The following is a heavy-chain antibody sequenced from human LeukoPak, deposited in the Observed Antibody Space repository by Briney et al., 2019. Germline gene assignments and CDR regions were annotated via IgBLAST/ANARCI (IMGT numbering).Heavy chain of an antibody. CDR3: ARTRGDIVVVPAADAPFDY. V-gene: IGHV4-59*01. J-gene: IGHJ4*02. CDR2: IYYSGST. Sequence: SETLSLTCTVSGGSISSYYWSWIRQPPGKGLEWLGYIYYSGSTNYNPSLKSRVTISVDTSKNQFSLKLSSVTAADTAVYYCARTRGDIVVVPAADAPFDYWGQGTLVTVSS. D-gene: IGHD2-2*01. CDR1: GGSISSYY.